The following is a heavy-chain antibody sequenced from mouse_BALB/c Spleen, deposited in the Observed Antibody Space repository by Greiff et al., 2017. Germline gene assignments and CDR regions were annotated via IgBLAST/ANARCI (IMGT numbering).Heavy chain of an antibody. V-gene: IGHV1-67*01. CDR3: ARGTMTLYAMDY. Sequence: QVQLKQSGPELVRPGVSVKISCKGSGYTFTDYAMHWVKQSHAKSLEWIGVISTYYGNTNYNQKFKGNATMTVDKSSSTAYMELARLTSEDSAIYYCARGTMTLYAMDYWGQGTSVTVSS. CDR2: ISTYYGNT. J-gene: IGHJ4*01. D-gene: IGHD2-4*01. CDR1: GYTFTDYA.